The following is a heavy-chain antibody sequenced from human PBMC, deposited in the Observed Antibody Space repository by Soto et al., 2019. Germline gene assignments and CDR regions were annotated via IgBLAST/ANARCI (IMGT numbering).Heavy chain of an antibody. J-gene: IGHJ6*02. Sequence: QLVESGGGSVQPGRSLRPSCAPSGFTFSSYEMNWVRQAPGKGLEWVSYISVSGTMRFYADAVKGRFTISRDNTKKILYLQMNSLRDEDTALYYCATAGLTGTVWGQGTTVTVSS. D-gene: IGHD3-9*01. CDR2: ISVSGTMR. V-gene: IGHV3-48*03. CDR3: ATAGLTGTV. CDR1: GFTFSSYE.